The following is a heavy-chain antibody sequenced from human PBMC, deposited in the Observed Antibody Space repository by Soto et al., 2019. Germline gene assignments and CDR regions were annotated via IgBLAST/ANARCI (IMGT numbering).Heavy chain of an antibody. V-gene: IGHV1-69*13. CDR1: GGTFSSYA. D-gene: IGHD3-22*01. CDR2: IIPIFGTA. Sequence: SVKVSCKAAGGTFSSYAISWVRQAPGQGLEWMGGIIPIFGTANYAQKFQGRVTITADESTSTAYMELSSLRSEDTAVYYCARDPDSSGYYSSWFDPWGQGTLVTVSS. J-gene: IGHJ5*02. CDR3: ARDPDSSGYYSSWFDP.